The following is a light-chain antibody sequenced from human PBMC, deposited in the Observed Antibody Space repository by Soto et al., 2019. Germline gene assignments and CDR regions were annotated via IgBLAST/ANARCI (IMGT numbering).Light chain of an antibody. CDR3: LLYYGGAHLV. Sequence: QTVVTQQPSLTVSPGGTVTLTCASSTGAGNSGNYPSWFQQKPGQAPRTLIYTTDDKHSWTPARFSGSLLGGKAALTLSGVQPEDEAEYYCLLYYGGAHLVFGGGTQLTVL. J-gene: IGLJ3*02. V-gene: IGLV7-43*01. CDR2: TTD. CDR1: TGAGNSGNY.